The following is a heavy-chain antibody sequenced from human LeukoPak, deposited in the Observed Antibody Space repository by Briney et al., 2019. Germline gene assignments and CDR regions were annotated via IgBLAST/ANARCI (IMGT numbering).Heavy chain of an antibody. Sequence: SETLSLTCAVSGYSISIGYYWGWIRQPPGKGLEWIGSIYHSGSTYYNPSLKSRVTISVDTSKNQFSLKLSSVTAADTAVYYCARDKGSAAAGTNDYWGQGTLVTVSS. CDR2: IYHSGST. D-gene: IGHD6-13*01. J-gene: IGHJ4*02. CDR1: GYSISIGYY. V-gene: IGHV4-38-2*01. CDR3: ARDKGSAAAGTNDY.